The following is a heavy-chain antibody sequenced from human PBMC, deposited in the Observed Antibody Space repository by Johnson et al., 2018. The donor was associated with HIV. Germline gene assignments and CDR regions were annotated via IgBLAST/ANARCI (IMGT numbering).Heavy chain of an antibody. CDR2: TRNKANSYTT. V-gene: IGHV3-72*01. Sequence: VQLVESRGVLVQPGGSLRLSCAASGFTVSSNAMSWVRQAPGKGLEWVGRTRNKANSYTTDYAASVKGRFTISRDDSKNSLYLQMNSLKTEDTAVYYCTRVSLPPSYAFDFWGQGTMVTVSS. CDR3: TRVSLPPSYAFDF. J-gene: IGHJ3*01. CDR1: GFTVSSNA.